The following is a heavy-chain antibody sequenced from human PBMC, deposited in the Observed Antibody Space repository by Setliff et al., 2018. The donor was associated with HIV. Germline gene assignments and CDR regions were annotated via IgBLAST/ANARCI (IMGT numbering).Heavy chain of an antibody. CDR1: GGSFSGYF. D-gene: IGHD6-13*01. J-gene: IGHJ5*02. CDR3: ARGPYTSSWYVSVYWFDP. Sequence: PSETLSLTCAVYGGSFSGYFWSWIRQPPGKGLEWIGEINNSGSTNYNPSLKSRVTISVDTSKNQFPLKLTSVTAADTAVYYCARGPYTSSWYVSVYWFDPWGQGTLVTVSS. V-gene: IGHV4-34*01. CDR2: INNSGST.